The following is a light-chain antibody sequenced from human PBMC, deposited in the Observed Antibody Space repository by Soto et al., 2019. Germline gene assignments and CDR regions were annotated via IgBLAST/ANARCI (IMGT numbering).Light chain of an antibody. J-gene: IGLJ1*01. CDR3: QSYDSSLSVSYV. V-gene: IGLV1-40*01. Sequence: QSVLTQPPSVSGAPGQRVTISCTGSSSNIGAGYDVHWYQHLPGTAPKLLIYGNSNRPSGVPDRFSGSQSGTSASLAITGLQAEDEADYYCQSYDSSLSVSYVFGTGTKATVL. CDR1: SSNIGAGYD. CDR2: GNS.